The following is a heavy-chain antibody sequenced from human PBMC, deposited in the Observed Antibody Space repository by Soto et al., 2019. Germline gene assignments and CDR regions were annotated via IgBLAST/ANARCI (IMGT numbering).Heavy chain of an antibody. CDR1: GGSISSGDYY. CDR3: ARDKITGLFDY. D-gene: IGHD2-8*02. V-gene: IGHV4-30-4*01. Sequence: PSETLSLTCTVSGGSISSGDYYWSWIRQPPGKGLEWIGYIYYSGSTYYNPSLKSRITISVDTSKNQFSLKLTSVTAADTAVYYCARDKITGLFDYWGQGTLVTV. J-gene: IGHJ4*02. CDR2: IYYSGST.